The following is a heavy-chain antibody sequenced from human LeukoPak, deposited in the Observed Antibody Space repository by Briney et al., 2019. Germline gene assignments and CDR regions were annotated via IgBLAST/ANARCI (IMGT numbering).Heavy chain of an antibody. Sequence: VASVKVSCKASGYSFTSNYIHWVRQAPGQGLEWMGMIYPRDGSTSYAQKFQGRVTVTRDTSTSTVYMELSSLGSEDTAVYYCARDILRAWEPLWSGYSPGYWGQGTLVTVSS. J-gene: IGHJ4*02. CDR2: IYPRDGST. CDR1: GYSFTSNY. V-gene: IGHV1-46*01. D-gene: IGHD3-3*01. CDR3: ARDILRAWEPLWSGYSPGY.